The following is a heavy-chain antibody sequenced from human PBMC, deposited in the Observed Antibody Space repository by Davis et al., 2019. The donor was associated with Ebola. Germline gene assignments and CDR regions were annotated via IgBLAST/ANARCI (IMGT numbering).Heavy chain of an antibody. D-gene: IGHD1-26*01. Sequence: MPSETLSLTCTVSGGSISSYYWSWIRQPPGKGLEWIGYIYYSGSTNYNPSLKSRVTISVDTSKNQFSLKLSSVTAADTAGYYCARHGEGWDFDYWGQGTLVTVSS. CDR1: GGSISSYY. CDR3: ARHGEGWDFDY. CDR2: IYYSGST. J-gene: IGHJ4*02. V-gene: IGHV4-59*08.